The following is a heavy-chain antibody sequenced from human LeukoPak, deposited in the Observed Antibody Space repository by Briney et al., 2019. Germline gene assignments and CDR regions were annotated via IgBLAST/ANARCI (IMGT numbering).Heavy chain of an antibody. V-gene: IGHV3-23*01. Sequence: GGSLRVPCAASEFAFSLHGIGGVPQAPGKGLKWVSSISVSGDNTHYADSVKGRFTISRDNSTSTLYLQMQSLRAEDTAVYYCTIFHYWGQGTLVTVSS. CDR2: ISVSGDNT. CDR3: TIFHY. CDR1: EFAFSLHG. J-gene: IGHJ4*02. D-gene: IGHD3-3*02.